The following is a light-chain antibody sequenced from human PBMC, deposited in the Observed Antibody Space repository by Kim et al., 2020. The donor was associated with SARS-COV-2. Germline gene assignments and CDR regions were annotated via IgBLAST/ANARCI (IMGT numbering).Light chain of an antibody. Sequence: ASVGDRVTITCRASQSITKYLNWYQLKPGKAPKLLIYAASSLQSGVPSMFSGSGSGTDFTLTISSLQPEDFAIYYCQQSYSTPRTFGQGTKLEI. CDR1: QSITKY. CDR3: QQSYSTPRT. V-gene: IGKV1-39*01. CDR2: AAS. J-gene: IGKJ2*01.